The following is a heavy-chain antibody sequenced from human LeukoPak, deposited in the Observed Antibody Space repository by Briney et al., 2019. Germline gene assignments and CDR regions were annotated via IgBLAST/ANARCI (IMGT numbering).Heavy chain of an antibody. J-gene: IGHJ4*02. CDR3: TRGSLSGSSRDY. D-gene: IGHD1-26*01. V-gene: IGHV1-8*01. CDR1: GYTYTGYD. CDR2: MNPNTGDT. Sequence: ASVRVSCKASGYTYTGYDINWVRQATGQGLEWMGWMNPNTGDTGYAQKFQGRVTMTRNSSIDTAYMELSGLRSEDTAVYYCTRGSLSGSSRDYWGQGTLLTVSS.